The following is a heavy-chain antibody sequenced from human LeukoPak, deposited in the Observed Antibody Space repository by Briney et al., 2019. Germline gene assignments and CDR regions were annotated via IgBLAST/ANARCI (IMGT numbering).Heavy chain of an antibody. V-gene: IGHV4-59*01. J-gene: IGHJ4*02. Sequence: SETLSLTCTVSGGSISSYYWSWIRQPPGKGLEWIGYIYYSGSTNYNPSPKSRVTLSVDTSKNQFSLKLSSVTAADTAVYYCAREGRLGELSFELDYWGQGTLVTVSS. CDR3: AREGRLGELSFELDY. CDR2: IYYSGST. D-gene: IGHD3-16*02. CDR1: GGSISSYY.